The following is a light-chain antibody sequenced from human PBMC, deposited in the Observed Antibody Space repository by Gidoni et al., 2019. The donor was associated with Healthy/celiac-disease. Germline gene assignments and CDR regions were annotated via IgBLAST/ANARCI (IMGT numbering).Light chain of an antibody. CDR1: QSISSY. V-gene: IGKV1-39*01. CDR2: AAS. CDR3: QQGYSTPRT. J-gene: IGKJ1*01. Sequence: DIQMTQSPSSLSASVGDRVTITCRASQSISSYLNWYQQKPGKAPKLLIYAASSLQSGVPSRFSGRGSGTDFTLTISRLQTEDFATYYCQQGYSTPRTFGQGTKVEIK.